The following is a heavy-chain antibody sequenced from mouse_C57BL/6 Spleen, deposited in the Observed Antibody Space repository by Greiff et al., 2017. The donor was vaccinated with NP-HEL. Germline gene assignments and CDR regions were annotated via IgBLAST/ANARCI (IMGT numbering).Heavy chain of an antibody. D-gene: IGHD2-3*01. J-gene: IGHJ1*03. CDR2: IYPRSGNT. V-gene: IGHV1-81*01. CDR3: ARDGWTGYWDFDV. Sequence: VQLQQSGAELARPGASVKLSCKASGYTFTSYGISWVKQRTGQGLEWIGEIYPRSGNTYYNKKFKGKATLTADKSSSTAYMELRRLTSEDSAVYVWARDGWTGYWDFDVWGTGTTVTVSS. CDR1: GYTFTSYG.